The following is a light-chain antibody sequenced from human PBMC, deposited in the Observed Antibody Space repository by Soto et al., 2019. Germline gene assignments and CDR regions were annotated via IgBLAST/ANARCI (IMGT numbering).Light chain of an antibody. Sequence: QSVLTQPPSVSAAPGQRVTISCSGSISNIGNNYVSWYQHLPGKAPELLIYDNNQRPSGIPDRFSGSKSGTSATLGITGLQTGDEDDYYCGTWDSSLSVYVFGTGTKVTVL. CDR2: DNN. V-gene: IGLV1-51*01. CDR1: ISNIGNNY. J-gene: IGLJ1*01. CDR3: GTWDSSLSVYV.